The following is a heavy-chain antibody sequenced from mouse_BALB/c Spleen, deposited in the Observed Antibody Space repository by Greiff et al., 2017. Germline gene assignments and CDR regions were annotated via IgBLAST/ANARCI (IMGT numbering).Heavy chain of an antibody. Sequence: EVKLMESGGGLVQPGGSRKLSCAASGFTFSSFGMHWVRQAPEKGLEWVAYISSGSSTIYYADTVKGRFTISRDNPKNTLFLQMTSLRSEDTAMYYCARSLYGYDGAWFAYWGQGTLVTVSA. V-gene: IGHV5-17*02. CDR2: ISSGSSTI. D-gene: IGHD2-2*01. J-gene: IGHJ3*01. CDR3: ARSLYGYDGAWFAY. CDR1: GFTFSSFG.